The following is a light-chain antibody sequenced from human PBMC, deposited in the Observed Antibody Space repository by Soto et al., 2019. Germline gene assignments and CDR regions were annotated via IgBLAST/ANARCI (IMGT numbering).Light chain of an antibody. V-gene: IGLV2-14*01. CDR2: EVS. J-gene: IGLJ3*02. Sequence: QSALTQPASVSGSPGHSITISCTGTSSDVGGYNYVSWYQHLPGKAPKLMIHEVSNRPSGVSNRFSGSKSGNTASLTISGLQVEDEADYYCSSYTSSSTWVFGGGTKLTVL. CDR1: SSDVGGYNY. CDR3: SSYTSSSTWV.